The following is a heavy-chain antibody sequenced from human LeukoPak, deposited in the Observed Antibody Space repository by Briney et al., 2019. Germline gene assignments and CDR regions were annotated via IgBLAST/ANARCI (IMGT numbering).Heavy chain of an antibody. D-gene: IGHD6-25*01. CDR2: MNPNNGDS. J-gene: IGHJ4*02. CDR3: ARTTSFTASGYDY. Sequence: ASVTVSCKASGYTFTNYHINWVRQDTGQGLEWMGWMNPNNGDSGYAQKFQGRVTITRDTSISTSYMELCSLRSDDPAVYFCARTTSFTASGYDYWGQGTLVTVSS. V-gene: IGHV1-8*03. CDR1: GYTFTNYH.